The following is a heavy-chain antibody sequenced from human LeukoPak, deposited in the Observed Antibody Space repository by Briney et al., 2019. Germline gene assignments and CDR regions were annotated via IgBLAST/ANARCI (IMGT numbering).Heavy chain of an antibody. Sequence: NPNSGNTAYAQRFQGRVTMTRNTSISTAYMELSRLRSEDTAVYYCARDPLGPNYDGWFDPWGQGTLVTVSS. CDR3: ARDPLGPNYDGWFDP. D-gene: IGHD4/OR15-4a*01. J-gene: IGHJ5*02. V-gene: IGHV1-8*01. CDR2: NPNSGNT.